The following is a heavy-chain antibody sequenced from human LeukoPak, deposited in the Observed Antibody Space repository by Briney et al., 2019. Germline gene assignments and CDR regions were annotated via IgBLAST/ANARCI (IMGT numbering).Heavy chain of an antibody. Sequence: ASVKVSCKASGYTFTGYYMHWVRQAPGQGLEWMGIINPSGGSTSYAQKFQGRVTMTRDTSTSTVYMELSSLRSEDTAVYYCARVSHYGSGSYYSYFDYWGQGTLVTVSS. CDR3: ARVSHYGSGSYYSYFDY. CDR1: GYTFTGYY. J-gene: IGHJ4*02. D-gene: IGHD3-10*01. V-gene: IGHV1-46*01. CDR2: INPSGGST.